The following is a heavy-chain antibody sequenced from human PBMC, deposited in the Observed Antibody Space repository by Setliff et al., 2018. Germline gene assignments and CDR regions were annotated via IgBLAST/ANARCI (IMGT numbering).Heavy chain of an antibody. CDR1: GFTFDDYG. Sequence: PGGSLRLSCAASGFTFDDYGMSWVRQAPGKGLEWVSGINWNGGSTGYADSVKGRFTISIDNAKNSLYLQMNSLRAEDTALYYCARVDDILTGVNYYYGMDVWGQGTTVTVSS. D-gene: IGHD3-9*01. CDR2: INWNGGST. J-gene: IGHJ6*02. V-gene: IGHV3-20*04. CDR3: ARVDDILTGVNYYYGMDV.